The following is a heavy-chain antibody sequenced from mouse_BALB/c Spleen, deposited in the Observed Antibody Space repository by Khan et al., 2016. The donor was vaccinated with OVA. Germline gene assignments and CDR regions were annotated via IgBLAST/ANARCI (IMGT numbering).Heavy chain of an antibody. Sequence: QVQLQQSGAELVKPGASVKLSCKASDYTFTSYYMYWVKQRPGQGLEWIGGIDPNNGGTYFNEKFKSKATLTVDKSSSTAYMQVSSLTSEDSAVYYGTRTGYGNPFAYWGQGTLVTVSA. CDR1: DYTFTSYY. D-gene: IGHD2-1*01. V-gene: IGHV1S81*02. CDR3: TRTGYGNPFAY. CDR2: IDPNNGGT. J-gene: IGHJ3*01.